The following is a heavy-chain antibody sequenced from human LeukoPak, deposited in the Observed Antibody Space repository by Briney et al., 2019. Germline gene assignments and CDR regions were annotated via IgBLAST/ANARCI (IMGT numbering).Heavy chain of an antibody. D-gene: IGHD6-13*01. CDR1: GFTFSSSG. CDR3: VKDYMAAARNYFDC. Sequence: SLRLSCAASGFTFSSSGMHWVRQAPGKGLEWVAVISYYGSNKYYADSVKGRFTISRDNSMNMVYLQMNSLSAEDTAVYYCVKDYMAAARNYFDCWGQGTLVTVSS. CDR2: ISYYGSNK. J-gene: IGHJ4*02. V-gene: IGHV3-30*18.